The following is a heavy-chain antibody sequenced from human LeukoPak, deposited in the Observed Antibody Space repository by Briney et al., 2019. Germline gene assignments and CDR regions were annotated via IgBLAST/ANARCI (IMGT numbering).Heavy chain of an antibody. CDR2: FDPEDGET. CDR3: ATASLHCSGGSCYSLDY. V-gene: IGHV1-24*01. J-gene: IGHJ4*02. Sequence: ASVKVSCKVSGYTLTELSMHWVRQAPGKGLEWMGGFDPEDGETIYAQKFQGRVTMTEDTSTDTAYMELSSLRSEDTAVYYCATASLHCSGGSCYSLDYWGQGTLVTVSS. CDR1: GYTLTELS. D-gene: IGHD2-15*01.